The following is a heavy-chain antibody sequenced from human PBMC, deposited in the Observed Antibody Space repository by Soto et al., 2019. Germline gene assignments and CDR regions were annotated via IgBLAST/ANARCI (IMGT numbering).Heavy chain of an antibody. Sequence: QVQLVESGGGVVQPGRSLRLSCAASGFTFSSYAMHWVRQAPGKGLEWVAVISYDGSNKYYADSVKGRFTISRDNSKNTLYLQMNSLRAEDTAVYYCASSKWLPPPGSFYYWCQGTLVTVSS. D-gene: IGHD3-22*01. CDR2: ISYDGSNK. CDR3: ASSKWLPPPGSFYY. CDR1: GFTFSSYA. V-gene: IGHV3-30-3*01. J-gene: IGHJ4*02.